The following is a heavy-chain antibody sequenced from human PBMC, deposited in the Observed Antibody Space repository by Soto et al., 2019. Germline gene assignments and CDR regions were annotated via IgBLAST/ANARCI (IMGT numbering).Heavy chain of an antibody. J-gene: IGHJ4*02. V-gene: IGHV3-73*02. D-gene: IGHD3-10*01. CDR3: TPLCGSGT. CDR2: IRTEANSYAT. Sequence: EVQLVESGGGLVQTGGSLKLSCVASGFTFSGSPMHWVRQASGKGLEWVGRIRTEANSYATAYAASVKGRFTISREYSKNTAYLQMNSLKIEDTAVYYCTPLCGSGTWGQGTLVTVSS. CDR1: GFTFSGSP.